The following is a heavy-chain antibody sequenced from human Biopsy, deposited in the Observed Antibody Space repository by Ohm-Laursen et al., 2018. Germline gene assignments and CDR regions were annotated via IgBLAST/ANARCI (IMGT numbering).Heavy chain of an antibody. CDR3: ARGSNEYGGLYFPH. CDR1: GGPFTGHY. V-gene: IGHV4-59*11. Sequence: SDTLSLTCTVSGGPFTGHYWTWIRQPPGKGLEWIGHISHTGYTSYKSSLKSRVTTSLDTSRKHFSLRLTSLAAADTAVYYCARGSNEYGGLYFPHWGQGTLVTVSS. J-gene: IGHJ1*01. D-gene: IGHD4-23*01. CDR2: ISHTGYT.